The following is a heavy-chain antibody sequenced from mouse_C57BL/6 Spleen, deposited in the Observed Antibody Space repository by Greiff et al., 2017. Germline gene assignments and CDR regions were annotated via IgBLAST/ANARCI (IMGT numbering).Heavy chain of an antibody. J-gene: IGHJ2*01. D-gene: IGHD1-1*01. Sequence: VQLQQPGAELVKPGASVKLSCKASGYTFTSYWMQWVKQRPGQGLEWIGEIDPSDSYTNYNQKFKGKATLTVDTSSSTAYMQLSSLTSEDSAVYYCATSLYYYGSSYIDYWGQGTTLTVSS. CDR1: GYTFTSYW. CDR2: IDPSDSYT. CDR3: ATSLYYYGSSYIDY. V-gene: IGHV1-50*01.